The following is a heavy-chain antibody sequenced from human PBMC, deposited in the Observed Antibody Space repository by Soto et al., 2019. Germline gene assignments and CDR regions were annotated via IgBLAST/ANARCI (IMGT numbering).Heavy chain of an antibody. D-gene: IGHD6-6*01. CDR1: GFNFSSYA. V-gene: IGHV3-64D*06. Sequence: GGSLRLYCSASGFNFSSYAMHWVRQDPGKGLEYVSAISSNGGSTYYADSVKGRFTISRDNSKNTLYLQMSSLRAEDTAVYDCVKHRSITSYYFDYWGQGPLVPVSS. CDR2: ISSNGGST. J-gene: IGHJ4*02. CDR3: VKHRSITSYYFDY.